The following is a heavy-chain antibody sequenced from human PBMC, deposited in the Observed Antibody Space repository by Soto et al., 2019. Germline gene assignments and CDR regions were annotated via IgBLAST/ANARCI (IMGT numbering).Heavy chain of an antibody. V-gene: IGHV4-59*01. CDR3: ARDPGGGGLNWFDP. D-gene: IGHD3-16*01. J-gene: IGHJ5*02. CDR1: GGSISSYY. Sequence: SETLSLTCTVSGGSISSYYWSWVRQPPGKGLEWIGYMYYSGSTNYNPSLKSRVTISVDTSKNQFSLKLSSVTAADTAVYYCARDPGGGGLNWFDPWGQGTLVTVSS. CDR2: MYYSGST.